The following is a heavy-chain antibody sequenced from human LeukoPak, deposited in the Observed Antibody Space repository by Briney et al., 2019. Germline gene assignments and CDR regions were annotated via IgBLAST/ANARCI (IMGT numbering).Heavy chain of an antibody. D-gene: IGHD2-2*01. Sequence: GGSLRLSCAASGFTFSDYTMNWVRQAPGKGLEWVSSISSSSSYIYYADSVKGRFTISRDNSKNTVYLQMNSLRAEDTAVYYCARGETSSYDYWGQGTLVTVSS. CDR2: ISSSSSYI. J-gene: IGHJ4*02. CDR1: GFTFSDYT. CDR3: ARGETSSYDY. V-gene: IGHV3-21*04.